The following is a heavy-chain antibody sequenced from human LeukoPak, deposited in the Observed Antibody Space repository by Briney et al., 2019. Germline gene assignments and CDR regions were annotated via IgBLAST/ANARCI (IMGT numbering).Heavy chain of an antibody. CDR3: ARGFSGATITSDY. CDR2: INPNSGGT. Sequence: ASVKVSCKASGYTFTGYYMHWVRQAPGQGLEWMGWINPNSGGTNYAQKFQGRVTMTRDTSISTAYMELSRLRSDDTAVYYCARGFSGATITSDYWGQGTLVTVSS. D-gene: IGHD5-12*01. J-gene: IGHJ4*02. CDR1: GYTFTGYY. V-gene: IGHV1-2*02.